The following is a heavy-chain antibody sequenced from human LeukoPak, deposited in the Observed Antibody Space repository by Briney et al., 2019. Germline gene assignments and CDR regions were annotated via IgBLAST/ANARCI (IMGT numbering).Heavy chain of an antibody. CDR2: ISYDGSNK. V-gene: IGHV3-30*04. D-gene: IGHD3-16*01. Sequence: GGSLRLSCAASGFTFSSYAMHWVRQAPGKGLEWVAVISYDGSNKYYADSVKGRFTISRDNSKNTLYLQMNSLRAEDTAVYHCASDLGATRYFDYWGQGTLVTVSS. CDR3: ASDLGATRYFDY. CDR1: GFTFSSYA. J-gene: IGHJ4*02.